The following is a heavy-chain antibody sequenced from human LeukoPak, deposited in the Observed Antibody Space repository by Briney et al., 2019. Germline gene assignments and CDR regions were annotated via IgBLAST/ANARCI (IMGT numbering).Heavy chain of an antibody. V-gene: IGHV3-11*01. D-gene: IGHD3-16*01. Sequence: GGSLRLSCAASGFTVSDYHMSWVSQAPGRGLEWHSYITSSGRSTNHADSVKGRFTISRDNAKNSVVLQMSSLTVEDTAVYYCTRERRGSYYAFEYWGQGALVTVSS. CDR2: ITSSGRST. CDR3: TRERRGSYYAFEY. J-gene: IGHJ4*02. CDR1: GFTVSDYH.